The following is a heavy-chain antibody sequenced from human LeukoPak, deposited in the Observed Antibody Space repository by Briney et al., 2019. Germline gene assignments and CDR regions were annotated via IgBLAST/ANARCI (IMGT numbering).Heavy chain of an antibody. V-gene: IGHV1-8*03. J-gene: IGHJ4*02. D-gene: IGHD3-3*01. CDR2: MNPNSGNT. CDR1: GYTFTSYD. Sequence: GASVKVSCKASGYTFTSYDINWVRQATGQGPEWMGWMNPNSGNTGYAQKFQGRVTITRNTSISTAYMELSSLRSEDTAVYYRARAPRRYYDFWSGPDYWGQGTLVTVSS. CDR3: ARAPRRYYDFWSGPDY.